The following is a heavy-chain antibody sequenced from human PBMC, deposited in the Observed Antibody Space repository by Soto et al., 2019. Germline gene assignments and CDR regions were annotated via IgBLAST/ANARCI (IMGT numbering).Heavy chain of an antibody. CDR3: ARSPRNVLRFLAWLTKPPFDT. CDR2: INAGNGNT. CDR1: GYTFTSYA. J-gene: IGHJ5*02. V-gene: IGHV1-3*01. Sequence: ASVKVSCKASGYTFTSYAMHWVRQAPGQRLEWMGWINAGNGNTKYSQKFQGRVTITRDTSASTAYMELSSLRSEDTAVYYCARSPRNVLRFLAWLTKPPFDTWGQGTLVTVSS. D-gene: IGHD3-3*01.